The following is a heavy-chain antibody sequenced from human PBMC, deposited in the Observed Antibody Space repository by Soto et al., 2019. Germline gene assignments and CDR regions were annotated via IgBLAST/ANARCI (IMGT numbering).Heavy chain of an antibody. V-gene: IGHV1-2*02. J-gene: IGHJ4*02. D-gene: IGHD3-3*01. CDR1: GYTFTGYY. CDR2: INPNSGGT. CDR3: ASRLNHGITIFFDY. Sequence: ASVKVSCKASGYTFTGYYMPWVRQAPGQGLEWMGWINPNSGGTNYAQKFQGRVTMTRDTSISTAYMELSRLRSDDTAVYYCASRLNHGITIFFDYWGQGTLVTVSS.